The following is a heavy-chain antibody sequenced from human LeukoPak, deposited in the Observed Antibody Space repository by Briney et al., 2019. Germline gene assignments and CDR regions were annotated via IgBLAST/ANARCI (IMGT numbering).Heavy chain of an antibody. CDR2: IWYDGSNK. CDR1: GFTISSYG. V-gene: IGHV3-33*06. CDR3: AKSPDSSGYCMDY. D-gene: IGHD3-22*01. Sequence: GGSLRLSCAASGFTISSYGMHWVRQAPGKGLEWVAVIWYDGSNKYYADSVKGRFTISRDNSKNTLYLQMDSLRAEDTAVYYCAKSPDSSGYCMDYWGQGTLVTVSS. J-gene: IGHJ4*02.